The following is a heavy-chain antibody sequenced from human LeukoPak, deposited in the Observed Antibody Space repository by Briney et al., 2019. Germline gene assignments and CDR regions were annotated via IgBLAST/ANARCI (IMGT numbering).Heavy chain of an antibody. CDR3: ASSLAIWGNYFDY. CDR1: GGSISSYY. CDR2: IYYSGST. V-gene: IGHV4-59*01. Sequence: PSETLSLTCTVSGGSISSYYWSWIRQPPGKGLGWIGYIYYSGSTNYNPSLKSRVTISVDTSKNQFSLKLSSVTAADTAVYYCASSLAIWGNYFDYWGRGTLVTVSS. D-gene: IGHD3-16*01. J-gene: IGHJ4*02.